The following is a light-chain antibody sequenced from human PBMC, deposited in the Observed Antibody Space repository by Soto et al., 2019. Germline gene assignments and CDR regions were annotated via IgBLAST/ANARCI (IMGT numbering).Light chain of an antibody. CDR3: LQRSDYPFT. J-gene: IGKJ2*01. CDR1: QDIGSR. CDR2: EAS. V-gene: IGKV1-17*01. Sequence: DVQMTQSPSSLSASVGDRVTITCRASQDIGSRLGWYQQKPGKVPKRLIYEASSLEGGVPSRFSGDGSGTDLSLTISGLPPDDFATYNCLQRSDYPFTLGQGTKRDI.